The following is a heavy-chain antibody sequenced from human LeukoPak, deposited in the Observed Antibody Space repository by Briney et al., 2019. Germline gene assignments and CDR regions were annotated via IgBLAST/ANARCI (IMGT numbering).Heavy chain of an antibody. CDR2: ISNNGGST. Sequence: GSLILSCAASGFTFSSYAMSWVRQASGKGLEWVSVISNNGGSTHYADSVKGRFTTSRDNSKNMLYLQMNSLRAEDTAIYYCVLAEYWGQGTLVTVSS. D-gene: IGHD3-3*02. V-gene: IGHV3-23*01. CDR3: VLAEY. J-gene: IGHJ4*02. CDR1: GFTFSSYA.